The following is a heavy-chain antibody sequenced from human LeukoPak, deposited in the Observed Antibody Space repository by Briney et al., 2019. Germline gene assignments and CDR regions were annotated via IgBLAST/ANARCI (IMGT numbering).Heavy chain of an antibody. CDR3: ASPGSGSSDYYYYGMDV. Sequence: ASVNVSCKASGGTFSSYAISWVRQAPGQGLEWMGGVIPIFGTANYAQKFQGRVTITADESTSTAYMELSSLRSEDTAVYYCASPGSGSSDYYYYGMDVWGKGTTVTVSS. J-gene: IGHJ6*04. V-gene: IGHV1-69*01. CDR1: GGTFSSYA. D-gene: IGHD3-10*01. CDR2: VIPIFGTA.